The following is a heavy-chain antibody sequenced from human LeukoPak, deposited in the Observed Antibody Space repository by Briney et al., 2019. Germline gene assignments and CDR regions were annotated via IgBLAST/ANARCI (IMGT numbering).Heavy chain of an antibody. CDR2: ISYDGSNK. D-gene: IGHD1-26*01. CDR1: GFTFSSYG. CDR3: AKVGLVGALDY. J-gene: IGHJ4*02. V-gene: IGHV3-30*18. Sequence: GVSLRLSCAASGFTFSSYGMHWVRQAPGKGLEWVAVISYDGSNKYYADSVKGRFTISRDNSKNTLYLQMNSLRAEDTAVYYCAKVGLVGALDYWGQGTLVTVSS.